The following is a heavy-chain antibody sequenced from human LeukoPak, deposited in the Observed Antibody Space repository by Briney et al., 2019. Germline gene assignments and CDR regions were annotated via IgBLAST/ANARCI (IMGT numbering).Heavy chain of an antibody. D-gene: IGHD2-15*01. J-gene: IGHJ4*02. CDR1: GGSFSGYY. V-gene: IGHV4-34*01. CDR2: INHSGGT. Sequence: PSETLSLTCAVYGGSFSGYYWSWIRQPPGKGLEWLGEINHSGGTNYNPSLKSRVTISVDTSKNQFSLKLSSVTAADTAVYYCARLNRRYCSGGSCYSYYFDYWGQGTLVTVSS. CDR3: ARLNRRYCSGGSCYSYYFDY.